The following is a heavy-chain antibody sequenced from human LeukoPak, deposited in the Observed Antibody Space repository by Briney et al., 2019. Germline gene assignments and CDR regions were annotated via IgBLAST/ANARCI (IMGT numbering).Heavy chain of an antibody. J-gene: IGHJ4*02. V-gene: IGHV1-46*01. Sequence: ASVKVSCRASGYTFTSYYMHWVRQAPGQGVEWMGIINPSGGSTSYAQKFKGRVTMTRDTSTSTVYMELSSLRSEDTAVYYCAREDSSGYSEKGLDYWGQGTLVTVSS. CDR3: AREDSSGYSEKGLDY. CDR2: INPSGGST. D-gene: IGHD3-22*01. CDR1: GYTFTSYY.